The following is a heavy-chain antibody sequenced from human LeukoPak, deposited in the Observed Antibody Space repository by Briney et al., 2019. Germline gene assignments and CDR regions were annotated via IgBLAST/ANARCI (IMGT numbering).Heavy chain of an antibody. Sequence: SGPTLVNPTQTLTLTCTFSGFSLSTSGMCVSWIRQPPGKALEWLARIDWDDDKYYSTSLNTRLTISKDTSNNHVVLTMTNMDPVDTATYYCARVRTGYSYGSPSYYYYYYMDVWGKGTTLTVSS. CDR1: GFSLSTSGMC. J-gene: IGHJ6*03. CDR3: ARVRTGYSYGSPSYYYYYYMDV. D-gene: IGHD5-18*01. V-gene: IGHV2-70*11. CDR2: IDWDDDK.